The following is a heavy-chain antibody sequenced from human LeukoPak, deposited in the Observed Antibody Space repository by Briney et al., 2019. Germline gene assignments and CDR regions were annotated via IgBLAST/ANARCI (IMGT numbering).Heavy chain of an antibody. V-gene: IGHV4-4*08. CDR1: GGSISNYY. Sequence: SETLSLTCTVSGGSISNYYWNWIRQSPGKGLEWIGYILSSGSTHHNPSLTSRVTLSMDTSKNQFSLKLRSVTAADTAVYFCARFPYFEGFDYWGQGTQVIVSS. CDR2: ILSSGST. D-gene: IGHD3-9*01. CDR3: ARFPYFEGFDY. J-gene: IGHJ4*02.